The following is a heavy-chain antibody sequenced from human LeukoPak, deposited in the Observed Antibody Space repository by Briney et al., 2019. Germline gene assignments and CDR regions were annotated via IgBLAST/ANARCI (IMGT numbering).Heavy chain of an antibody. CDR3: ARDRGYCSSTSCYVRRNDAFDI. CDR1: GGSISSYY. J-gene: IGHJ3*02. D-gene: IGHD2-2*01. V-gene: IGHV4-59*01. CDR2: IYYSGST. Sequence: SETLSLTCTVSGGSISSYYWSWIRQPPGKGLEWIGYIYYSGSTNYNPSLKSRVTISVDTSKNQFSLKLSSVTAADTAVYYCARDRGYCSSTSCYVRRNDAFDIWGQGTIVTVSS.